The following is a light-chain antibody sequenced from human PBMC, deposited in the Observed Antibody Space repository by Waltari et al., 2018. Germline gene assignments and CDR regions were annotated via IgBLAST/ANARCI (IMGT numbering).Light chain of an antibody. J-gene: IGLJ3*02. Sequence: QSVVTQSPSASGPPGQRVTISCSGSSSNIGSKTVNWYQHLPGTAPKLLIHNNNQRPPGCPDRCSGSKSDHSASLAISGLQSEDEAEYYCAVWDDGLNGWMFGGGTKLTVL. V-gene: IGLV1-44*01. CDR2: NNN. CDR3: AVWDDGLNGWM. CDR1: SSNIGSKT.